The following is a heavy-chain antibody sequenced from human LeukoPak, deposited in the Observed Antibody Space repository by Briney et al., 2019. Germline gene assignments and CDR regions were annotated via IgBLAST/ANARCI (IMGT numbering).Heavy chain of an antibody. J-gene: IGHJ2*01. V-gene: IGHV4-59*01. D-gene: IGHD6-19*01. CDR3: ARDRRGSGWYNWYFDL. Sequence: SETLSLTCTVSGGSISSYYWSWIRQPPGKGLEWIGYIYYSGSTNYNPSLKSRVTISVDTSKNQFSLKLSSVTAADTAVYYCARDRRGSGWYNWYFDLWGRGTLVTVSS. CDR2: IYYSGST. CDR1: GGSISSYY.